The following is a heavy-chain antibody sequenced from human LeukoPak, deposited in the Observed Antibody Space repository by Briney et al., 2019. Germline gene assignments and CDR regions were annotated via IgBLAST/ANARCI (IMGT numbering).Heavy chain of an antibody. CDR3: ARVRAVAGTPPDY. V-gene: IGHV4-39*01. CDR2: IYYHENT. CDR1: GGSISSGSDY. D-gene: IGHD6-19*01. J-gene: IGHJ4*02. Sequence: SETLSLTCTVSGGSISSGSDYWGWIRQAPGKGLEWIGSIYYHENTYYNSSLKSRVTISVDTSKNQFSLKLNSVTAADTAVYYCARVRAVAGTPPDYWGQGTLVTVSS.